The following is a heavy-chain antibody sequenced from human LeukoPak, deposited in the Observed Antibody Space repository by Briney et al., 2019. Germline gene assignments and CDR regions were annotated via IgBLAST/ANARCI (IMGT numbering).Heavy chain of an antibody. CDR2: ISGSGGST. Sequence: GGSLRLSCAASGFTFSSYAMSWFRQAPGKGLEWVSAISGSGGSTYYADSVKGRFTISRDNSKNTLYLQMNSLRAEDTAVYYCAKGASSGWYTPSDYFQHWGQGTLVTVSS. CDR1: GFTFSSYA. D-gene: IGHD6-19*01. V-gene: IGHV3-23*01. CDR3: AKGASSGWYTPSDYFQH. J-gene: IGHJ1*01.